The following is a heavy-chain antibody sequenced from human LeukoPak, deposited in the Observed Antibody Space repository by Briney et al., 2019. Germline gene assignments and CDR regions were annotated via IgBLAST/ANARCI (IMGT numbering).Heavy chain of an antibody. CDR1: GGSISSYY. J-gene: IGHJ5*02. CDR2: IYYSGST. Sequence: SETLSLTCTVSGGSISSYYWSWIRQPPGKGLEWIGSIYYSGSTYYNPSLKSRVTISVDTSKNQFSLKLSSVTAADTAVYYCARGDIVVVPAATFDPWGQGTLVTVSS. CDR3: ARGDIVVVPAATFDP. V-gene: IGHV4-59*05. D-gene: IGHD2-2*01.